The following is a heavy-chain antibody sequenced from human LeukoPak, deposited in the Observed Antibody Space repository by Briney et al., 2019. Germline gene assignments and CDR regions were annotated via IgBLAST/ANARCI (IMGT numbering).Heavy chain of an antibody. CDR2: IYPGDSDT. Sequence: GESLEISCKGSGYRFTSYWIGWVRQMPGKGLEWMGIIYPGDSDTRYSPSFQGQVTISADKSISTAYLQWSSLKASDTAMYYCARDKYGSGSYSWSKRLDSWGQGTLVTVSS. CDR3: ARDKYGSGSYSWSKRLDS. J-gene: IGHJ4*02. D-gene: IGHD3-10*01. V-gene: IGHV5-51*01. CDR1: GYRFTSYW.